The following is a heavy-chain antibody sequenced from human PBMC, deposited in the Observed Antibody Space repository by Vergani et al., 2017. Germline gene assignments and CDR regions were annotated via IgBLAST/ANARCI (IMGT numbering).Heavy chain of an antibody. CDR1: GGTFSSYA. CDR2: IIPIFGTA. J-gene: IGHJ4*02. CDR3: ARFCSGGSCFPHYYFDY. Sequence: VQLVQSGAEVKKPGSSVKVSCKASGGTFSSYAISWVRQAPGQGLEWMGGIIPIFGTANYAQKFQGRVTITADESTSTAYMELSSLRSEDTAVYYCARFCSGGSCFPHYYFDYWGQGTLVTVSS. V-gene: IGHV1-69*01. D-gene: IGHD2-15*01.